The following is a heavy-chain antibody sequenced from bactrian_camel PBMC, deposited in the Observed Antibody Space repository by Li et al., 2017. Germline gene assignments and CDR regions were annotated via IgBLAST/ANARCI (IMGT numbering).Heavy chain of an antibody. Sequence: VQLVESGGGSVQAGGSLRLSCAASRITYSSYSMGWFRRAPGKERELVSTISSDGTTSYADSVKGRFTISQDNAKNTVYLQMNSLKPEDTAMYYCGRGAAYGTLCAVKYWGQGTQVTVS. J-gene: IGHJ4*01. D-gene: IGHD6*01. CDR2: ISSDGTT. CDR3: GRGAAYGTLCAVKY. CDR1: RITYSSYS. V-gene: IGHV3S53*01.